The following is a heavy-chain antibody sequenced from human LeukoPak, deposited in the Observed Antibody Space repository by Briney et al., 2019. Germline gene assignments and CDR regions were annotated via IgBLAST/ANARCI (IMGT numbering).Heavy chain of an antibody. CDR2: IYYSGST. CDR3: ARDKDDGYSDY. CDR1: GGSISSYY. D-gene: IGHD1-1*01. J-gene: IGHJ4*02. Sequence: SETLSLTCTVSGGSISSYYWSWIRQPPGKGLEWIGYIYYSGSTNYNPSLKSRVTISVDTSKNQFSLKLSSVTAADTAVYYCARDKDDGYSDYWGQGTLVTVSS. V-gene: IGHV4-59*01.